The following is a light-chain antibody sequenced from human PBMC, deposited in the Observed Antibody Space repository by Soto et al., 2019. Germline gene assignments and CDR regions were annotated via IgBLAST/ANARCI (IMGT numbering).Light chain of an antibody. J-gene: IGKJ4*01. CDR2: DAS. CDR1: QDIGNF. Sequence: DIQMTRSPSSLSASVGNRVTITCQASQDIGNFLNWYQQKPGKAPKLLIYDASNLEIGVPSRFSGSGSGTHFIFSINTLQPEDFATYYCQQYDVLPLTFGGGTKVDIK. CDR3: QQYDVLPLT. V-gene: IGKV1-33*01.